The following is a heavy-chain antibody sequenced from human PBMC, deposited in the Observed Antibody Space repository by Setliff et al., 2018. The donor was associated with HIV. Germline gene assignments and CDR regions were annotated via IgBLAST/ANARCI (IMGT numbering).Heavy chain of an antibody. Sequence: SVKVSCKASGDNFNNVAFNWVRQAPGQGLEWMGGILPIFGATDYAQKFQGRLTLTAVQSENSVYMELSSLRSDDTAVYYCTNRGGSGTNVGNWFDPWGQGTLVTGSS. D-gene: IGHD3-10*01. CDR1: GDNFNNVA. J-gene: IGHJ5*02. CDR2: ILPIFGAT. V-gene: IGHV1-69*13. CDR3: TNRGGSGTNVGNWFDP.